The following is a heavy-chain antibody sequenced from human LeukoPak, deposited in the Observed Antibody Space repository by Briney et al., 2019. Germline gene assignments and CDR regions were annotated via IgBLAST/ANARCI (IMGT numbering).Heavy chain of an antibody. CDR3: ARVLDDSGGYYFILGAFDI. Sequence: ASVKVSCKASGYTFTGYYMHWVRQAPGQGLEWMGWINPNSGGTNYAQKFQGRVTMTRDTSISTAYMELSRLRSDDTAVYYCARVLDDSGGYYFILGAFDIWGLGTMGTVSS. CDR2: INPNSGGT. V-gene: IGHV1-2*02. D-gene: IGHD3-22*01. CDR1: GYTFTGYY. J-gene: IGHJ3*02.